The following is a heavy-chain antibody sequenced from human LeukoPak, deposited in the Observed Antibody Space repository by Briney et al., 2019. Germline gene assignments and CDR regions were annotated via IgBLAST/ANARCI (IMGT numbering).Heavy chain of an antibody. Sequence: ASVKVSCKAFGYTFTSNYMHRVRHAPGQGAEWMGVISPSGGSTTYAQKFQGRVTLTRDMSTSTDYLELSSLRSEDTAVYYCAQEVEMATMHWGQGTLVTVSS. CDR1: GYTFTSNY. J-gene: IGHJ4*02. CDR2: ISPSGGST. D-gene: IGHD5-24*01. CDR3: AQEVEMATMH. V-gene: IGHV1-46*03.